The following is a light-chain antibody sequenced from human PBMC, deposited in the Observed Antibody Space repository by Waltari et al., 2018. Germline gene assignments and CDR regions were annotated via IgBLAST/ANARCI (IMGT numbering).Light chain of an antibody. Sequence: DIQMTQSPSSLSASVGDRVTITFRASQSITSFLNWYQQKPGKAPKLLIYAASNLQSGVPSRFSGSGSGTDFSLTISSLQPEDFATYYCQQTYSTPDTFGGGTKVEIK. V-gene: IGKV1-39*01. J-gene: IGKJ4*01. CDR1: QSITSF. CDR3: QQTYSTPDT. CDR2: AAS.